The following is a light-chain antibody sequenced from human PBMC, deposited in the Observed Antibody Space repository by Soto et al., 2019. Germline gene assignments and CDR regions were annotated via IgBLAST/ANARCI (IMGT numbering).Light chain of an antibody. CDR1: SSNIGAGYG. CDR2: VXX. V-gene: IGLV1-40*01. Sequence: QSVLTQPPSVSGAPGQRVSISCTGSSSNIGAGYGVHWYHQLARTARKLLIFVXXXXXEGXXXRLSGSNSGTSASLGITGLQAEDEADYYCQSYDSSLNGYVFGTGTKVTVL. CDR3: QSYDSSLNGYV. J-gene: IGLJ1*01.